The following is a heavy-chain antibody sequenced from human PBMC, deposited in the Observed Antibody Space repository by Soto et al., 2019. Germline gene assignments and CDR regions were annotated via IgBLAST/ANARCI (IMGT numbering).Heavy chain of an antibody. CDR1: GGSISSGDHY. Sequence: SETLSLTCTVSGGSISSGDHYWSWVRQSAGKGLEWIGRVFTTGTTDYNPPLKGRVTISVDTSKNQFTLSLRSVTAADTAIYYCARDFNSIFDDFADMRWNFDPWGQGTLVTVSS. CDR3: ARDFNSIFDDFADMRWNFDP. CDR2: VFTTGTT. J-gene: IGHJ5*02. D-gene: IGHD3-3*02. V-gene: IGHV4-61*02.